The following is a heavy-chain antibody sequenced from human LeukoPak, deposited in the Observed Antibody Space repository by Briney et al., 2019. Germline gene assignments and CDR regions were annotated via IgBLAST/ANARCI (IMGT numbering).Heavy chain of an antibody. J-gene: IGHJ4*02. CDR2: INPNRGGT. V-gene: IGHV1-2*02. CDR3: ASGYRFRN. D-gene: IGHD5-18*01. Sequence: GASVKVSCTASGYPFTVYYMHWVRQAPGQGLEWMGLINPNRGGTDYSQKVQGRVTMTGDTSISTAYMELSRLRYDDTAVYYCASGYRFRNWGQGTLVTVSS. CDR1: GYPFTVYY.